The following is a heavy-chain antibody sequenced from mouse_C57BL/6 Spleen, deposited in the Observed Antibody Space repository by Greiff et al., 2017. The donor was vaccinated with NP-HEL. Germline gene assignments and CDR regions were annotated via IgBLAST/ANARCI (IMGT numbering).Heavy chain of an antibody. CDR2: ISSGGSYT. Sequence: DVKLVESGGDLVKPGGSLKLSCAASGFTFSSYGMSWVRQTPDKRLEWVATISSGGSYTYYPDSVKGRFTISRDNAKNTLYLQMSSLKSEDTAMYYCARGGDYDGENAMDYWGQGTSVTVSS. D-gene: IGHD2-4*01. J-gene: IGHJ4*01. CDR1: GFTFSSYG. V-gene: IGHV5-6*02. CDR3: ARGGDYDGENAMDY.